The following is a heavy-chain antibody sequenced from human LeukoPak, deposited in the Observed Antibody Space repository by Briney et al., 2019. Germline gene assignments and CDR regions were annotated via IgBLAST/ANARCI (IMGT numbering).Heavy chain of an antibody. J-gene: IGHJ4*02. CDR2: IYYSGST. Sequence: PSETLSLTCTVSGGSISSSSHYWGWIRQHPGKGLEWIGYIYYSGSTYYNPSLKSRVTMSVDTSKNQFTLKLSSVTAADTAVYYCARGPYRNSFDYWGQGTLVTVSS. CDR3: ARGPYRNSFDY. V-gene: IGHV4-31*03. D-gene: IGHD4-11*01. CDR1: GGSISSSSHY.